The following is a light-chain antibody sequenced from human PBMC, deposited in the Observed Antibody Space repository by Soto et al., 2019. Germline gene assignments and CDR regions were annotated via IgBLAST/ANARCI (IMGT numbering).Light chain of an antibody. J-gene: IGLJ1*01. CDR1: SGDIGSYNR. CDR3: SSYTNINTRAGV. Sequence: QSALTQPASVSRSPGQSITISCTGTSGDIGSYNRVSWYQQHPGKAPKLIIYEVTDRPSGVSNRFSGSKSGNTASLTISGLQAEDEAEYYCSSYTNINTRAGVFGTGTKVTVL. V-gene: IGLV2-14*01. CDR2: EVT.